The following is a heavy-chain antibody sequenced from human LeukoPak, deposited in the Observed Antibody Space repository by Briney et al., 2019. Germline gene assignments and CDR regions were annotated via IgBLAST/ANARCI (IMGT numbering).Heavy chain of an antibody. V-gene: IGHV3-21*01. CDR1: GFSFSSYS. D-gene: IGHD3-9*01. CDR3: TRDLMDYDVSTGLHHYYMDV. J-gene: IGHJ6*02. Sequence: GGSLRLSCAASGFSFSSYSMNWVRQAPGKGLEWVSSISSSSSYIYYADSVKGRFTISRDNAKNSLYLQMNTLRVEDTAVYYCTRDLMDYDVSTGLHHYYMDVWGQGTTVTVSS. CDR2: ISSSSSYI.